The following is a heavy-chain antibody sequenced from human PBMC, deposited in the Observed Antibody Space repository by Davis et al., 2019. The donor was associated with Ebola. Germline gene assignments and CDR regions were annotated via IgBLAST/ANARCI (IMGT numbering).Heavy chain of an antibody. D-gene: IGHD4-17*01. V-gene: IGHV4-39*01. Sequence: SETLSLTCSVSGGSMTSDTYFWGWIRQPPGKGLAWIGGLGTVFYSGSTLYNPSLRSRVTISADMSKKQFSLRLDSVTAADTAVYFCARYTVTSNFDPWGQGTLVTVSS. J-gene: IGHJ5*02. CDR3: ARYTVTSNFDP. CDR1: GGSMTSDTYF. CDR2: LGTVFYSGST.